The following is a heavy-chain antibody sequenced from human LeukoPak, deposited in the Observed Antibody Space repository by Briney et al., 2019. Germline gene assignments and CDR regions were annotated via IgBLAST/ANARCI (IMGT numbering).Heavy chain of an antibody. J-gene: IGHJ2*01. D-gene: IGHD3-22*01. V-gene: IGHV3-7*01. Sequence: GGSLRLSCAASGFTFSSYWMSWVRQAPGKGLEWVANIKKDGSEKYYVDSVKGRFTISRDNAKNSLYLQMNSLIAEDTAVYYCARGPHDDSGYYLPLWGRGTPVTVSS. CDR3: ARGPHDDSGYYLPL. CDR1: GFTFSSYW. CDR2: IKKDGSEK.